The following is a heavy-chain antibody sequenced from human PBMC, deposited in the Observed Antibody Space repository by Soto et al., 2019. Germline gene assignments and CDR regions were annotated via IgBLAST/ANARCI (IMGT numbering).Heavy chain of an antibody. CDR1: GGSISSSSYY. J-gene: IGHJ4*02. CDR2: IYYSGST. D-gene: IGHD3-10*01. V-gene: IGHV4-39*01. Sequence: SETLSLTCTVSGGSISSSSYYWGWIRQPPGKGLEWIGSIYYSGSTYYNPSLKSRVTISVDTSKNQFSLKLSSVTAADTAVYYCARHGSGSYWGYYFDYWGQGTLVTVS. CDR3: ARHGSGSYWGYYFDY.